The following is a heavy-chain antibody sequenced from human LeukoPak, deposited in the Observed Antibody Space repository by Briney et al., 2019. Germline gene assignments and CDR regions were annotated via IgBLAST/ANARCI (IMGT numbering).Heavy chain of an antibody. J-gene: IGHJ4*02. CDR2: TSASGGDR. CDR1: GFTFSNYA. Sequence: GGSLRLSCAASGFTFSNYAMIWVRQAPGTGLEWVASTSASGGDRYYVDSVMGRFTISRDNSKNTLYLQMNSLRAEDTAIYYCTKDPHAVATPRVYWGQGILVTVSS. D-gene: IGHD2-21*02. CDR3: TKDPHAVATPRVY. V-gene: IGHV3-23*01.